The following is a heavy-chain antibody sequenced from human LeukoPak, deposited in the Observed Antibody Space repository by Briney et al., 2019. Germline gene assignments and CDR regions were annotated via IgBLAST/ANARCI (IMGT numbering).Heavy chain of an antibody. CDR2: IRQDGGDK. J-gene: IGHJ4*02. CDR3: ASRPRLLEY. Sequence: GGSLRLSCEASGFTFSSFWMRCVRQAPGKGLEWVATIRQDGGDKYYVDSVKGRFTISRDNAKNSLYLQMSSLRVEDTAVYYFASRPRLLEYWGQGTLVTVSS. D-gene: IGHD4-11*01. V-gene: IGHV3-7*02. CDR1: GFTFSSFW.